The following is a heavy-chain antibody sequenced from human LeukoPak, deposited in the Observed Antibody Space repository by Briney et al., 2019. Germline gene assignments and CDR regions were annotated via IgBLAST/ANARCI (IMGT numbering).Heavy chain of an antibody. CDR1: GFTFSSYA. V-gene: IGHV3-23*01. D-gene: IGHD1-26*01. CDR2: ISGSGGST. Sequence: GGSLRLSCAASGFTFSSYALSWVRQAPVKGLEWVSAISGSGGSTYYADSVKGRFTISRDNAKNSLYLQMNSLRAEDTAVYYCARGASFDYWGQGTLVTVSS. CDR3: ARGASFDY. J-gene: IGHJ4*02.